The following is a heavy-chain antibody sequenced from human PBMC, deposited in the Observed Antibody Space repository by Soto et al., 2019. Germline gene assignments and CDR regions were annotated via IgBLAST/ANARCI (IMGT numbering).Heavy chain of an antibody. V-gene: IGHV3-48*02. D-gene: IGHD2-2*01. CDR3: ARGPSADAPLSDWYFDL. CDR1: GFTFSGYS. Sequence: GGSLRLSCAASGFTFSGYSMNWVRQAPGKGLEWVSYIASTSWNIYYADTVKGRFTISRDNAKNSLYLQMNSLRDEDTAVYYCARGPSADAPLSDWYFDLWGRGTLVTVSS. J-gene: IGHJ2*01. CDR2: IASTSWNI.